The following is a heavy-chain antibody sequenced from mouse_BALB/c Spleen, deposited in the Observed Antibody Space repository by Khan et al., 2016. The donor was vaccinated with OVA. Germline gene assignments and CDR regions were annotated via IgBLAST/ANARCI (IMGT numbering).Heavy chain of an antibody. Sequence: EVQLQESGAELVRPGALVKLSCKASGFNIKDYYIHWVKQRPEQGLEWIGWIDPENGNDIYDPKFQGKASITADTSSNTAYRQLNSLTAEDTAVYYCARSGYAAWFAYWGQGTLVSVSA. CDR2: IDPENGND. CDR1: GFNIKDYY. D-gene: IGHD3-1*01. CDR3: ARSGYAAWFAY. V-gene: IGHV14-1*02. J-gene: IGHJ3*01.